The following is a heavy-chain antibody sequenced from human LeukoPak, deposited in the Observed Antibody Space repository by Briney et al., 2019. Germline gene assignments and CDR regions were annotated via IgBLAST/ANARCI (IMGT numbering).Heavy chain of an antibody. V-gene: IGHV4-30-2*01. J-gene: IGHJ5*02. CDR1: GGSISSGGYS. CDR2: IYHSGST. CDR3: AREQLASGSTSRGFDP. D-gene: IGHD2-2*01. Sequence: PSETLSLTCAVSGGSISSGGYSWSWIRQPPGKGLEWIGYIYHSGSTYYNPSLKSRVTISVDRSKNQFSLKLSSVTAADTAVYYCAREQLASGSTSRGFDPWGQGTLVTVSS.